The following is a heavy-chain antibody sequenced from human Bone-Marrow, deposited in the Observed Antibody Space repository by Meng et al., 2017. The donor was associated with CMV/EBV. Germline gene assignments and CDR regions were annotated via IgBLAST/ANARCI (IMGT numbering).Heavy chain of an antibody. CDR1: GGTFSSYA. D-gene: IGHD2-2*01. J-gene: IGHJ6*02. CDR2: IIPIFGTA. V-gene: IGHV1-69*05. Sequence: SVKVSCKASGGTFSSYAISWVRQAPGQGLEWMGGIIPIFGTANYAQKFQGRVTITTDESTSTAYMELSSLRSEDTAVYYCARLKDIVVVPAATEGDYYYYGMDVWGQGTTVTVSS. CDR3: ARLKDIVVVPAATEGDYYYYGMDV.